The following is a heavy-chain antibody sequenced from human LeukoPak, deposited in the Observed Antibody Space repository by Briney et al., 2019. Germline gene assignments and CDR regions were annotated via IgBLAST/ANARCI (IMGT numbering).Heavy chain of an antibody. J-gene: IGHJ6*02. D-gene: IGHD6-19*01. Sequence: SETLSLTCTVSGASIGLYYWIWIRQPAGKGLEWIGRIYTSGTSNYSPSLKSRVTMSLDLSKNQLSLKLNSVTAADTAVYYCARDRAVPHYYYGMDVWGQGTTVTASS. CDR2: IYTSGTS. CDR3: ARDRAVPHYYYGMDV. V-gene: IGHV4-4*07. CDR1: GASIGLYY.